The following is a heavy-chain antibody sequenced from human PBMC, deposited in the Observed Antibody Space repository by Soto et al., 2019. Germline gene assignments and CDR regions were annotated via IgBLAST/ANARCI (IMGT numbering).Heavy chain of an antibody. CDR3: AIPLARTTPFDY. J-gene: IGHJ4*02. V-gene: IGHV5-10-1*01. CDR1: GYTFTNYY. CDR2: IDPSDSYI. D-gene: IGHD1-7*01. Sequence: PGESLKISCQASGYTFTNYYIAWVRQVPGKGLEWMGRIDPSDSYIKYSPSFEGHVTMSVDKSISTAFLQWSRLEASDTAMYFCAIPLARTTPFDYSGQGSLVSVSS.